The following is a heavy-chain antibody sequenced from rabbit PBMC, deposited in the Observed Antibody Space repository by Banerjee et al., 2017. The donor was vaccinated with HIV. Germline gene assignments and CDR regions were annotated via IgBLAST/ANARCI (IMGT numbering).Heavy chain of an antibody. V-gene: IGHV1S45*01. J-gene: IGHJ4*01. CDR2: IYVGSSGST. D-gene: IGHD4-1*01. CDR1: GLDFSRSYW. CDR3: ARDLAGVIGWNFNL. Sequence: QEQLVESGGDLVKPGASLTLTCKASGLDFSRSYWICWVRQAPGKGLEWITCIYVGSSGSTYYASWAKGRFTVSKTSSTTVTLQITSLTAADMATYFCARDLAGVIGWNFNLWGPGTLVTVS.